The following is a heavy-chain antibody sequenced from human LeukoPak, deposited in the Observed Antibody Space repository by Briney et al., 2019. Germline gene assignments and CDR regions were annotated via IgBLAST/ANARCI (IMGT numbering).Heavy chain of an antibody. V-gene: IGHV1-46*01. Sequence: SVKVSYKASGYTFTSYYIHWVRQAPGQGLEWMGILKIKGEYTKYAQTFQGRITMTRDMYTAKVYMELTSLESEDTAVYFCARDPGCGARTSNFYDCVYFDTWGQGTLVTVSS. D-gene: IGHD5/OR15-5a*01. J-gene: IGHJ4*02. CDR1: GYTFTSYY. CDR3: ARDPGCGARTSNFYDCVYFDT. CDR2: LKIKGEYT.